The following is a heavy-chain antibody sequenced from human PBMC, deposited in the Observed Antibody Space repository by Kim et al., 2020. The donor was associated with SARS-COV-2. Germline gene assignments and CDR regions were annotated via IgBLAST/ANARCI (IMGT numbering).Heavy chain of an antibody. CDR1: GFTFSSYS. CDR3: ARIVGRQWLVFGLYYFDY. Sequence: GGSLRLSCAASGFTFSSYSMNWVRQAPGKGLEWVSSISSSSSYIYYADSVKGRFTISRDNAKNSLYLQMNSLRAEDTAVYYCARIVGRQWLVFGLYYFDYWGQGTLVPVSS. J-gene: IGHJ4*02. D-gene: IGHD6-19*01. V-gene: IGHV3-21*01. CDR2: ISSSSSYI.